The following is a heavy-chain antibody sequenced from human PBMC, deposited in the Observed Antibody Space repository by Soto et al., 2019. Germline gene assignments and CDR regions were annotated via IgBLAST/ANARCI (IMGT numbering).Heavy chain of an antibody. J-gene: IGHJ6*02. D-gene: IGHD3-10*01. CDR2: IYCSGST. CDR3: ARDSGLNGMDV. Sequence: SETLSLTCTVSGGSISSGDYYWSWIRQPPGKGLEWIGYIYCSGSTYYNPSLKSRVTISVDTSKNQFSLKLSSVTAADTAVYYCARDSGLNGMDVWGQGTTVTVSS. CDR1: GGSISSGDYY. V-gene: IGHV4-30-4*01.